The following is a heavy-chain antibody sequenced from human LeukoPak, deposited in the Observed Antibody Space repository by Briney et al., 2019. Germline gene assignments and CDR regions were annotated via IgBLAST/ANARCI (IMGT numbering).Heavy chain of an antibody. CDR2: INSDGSST. CDR3: ASKVWFGDPLDP. D-gene: IGHD3-10*01. V-gene: IGHV3-74*01. Sequence: GGSLRLSCAASGFTFSSYWMHWVRQAPGKGLVWVSRINSDGSSTSYADSVKGRFTISRDNAKNTLYLQMNSLRAEDTAVYYCASKVWFGDPLDPWGQGTLVTVSS. J-gene: IGHJ5*02. CDR1: GFTFSSYW.